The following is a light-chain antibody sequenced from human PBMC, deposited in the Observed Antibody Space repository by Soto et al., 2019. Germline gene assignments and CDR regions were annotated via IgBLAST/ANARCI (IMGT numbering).Light chain of an antibody. J-gene: IGKJ1*01. CDR1: QSIGSW. Sequence: DIQMTQSPSTLPASVGDRVTVACRASQSIGSWLAWYQQKPGHAPKRLIYKATTLESDVPSRFSGSGSGTEFTLTNARPQPDDFPTYYGQQDADYSSFGQGTRV. V-gene: IGKV1-5*03. CDR3: QQDADYSS. CDR2: KAT.